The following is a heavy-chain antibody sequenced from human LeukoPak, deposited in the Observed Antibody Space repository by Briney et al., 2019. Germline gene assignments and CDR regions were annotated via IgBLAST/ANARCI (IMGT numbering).Heavy chain of an antibody. D-gene: IGHD1-7*01. CDR3: TRDATNWNYEVY. V-gene: IGHV3-49*03. J-gene: IGHJ4*02. Sequence: GGSLRLSCTASGFTFGDYAMSWFRQAPGKGLEWVGFIRSKAYGGTTEYAASVKGRFTISREDSKSIAYLQMNSLKTEDTAVYYCTRDATNWNYEVYWGQGTLVTVSS. CDR1: GFTFGDYA. CDR2: IRSKAYGGTT.